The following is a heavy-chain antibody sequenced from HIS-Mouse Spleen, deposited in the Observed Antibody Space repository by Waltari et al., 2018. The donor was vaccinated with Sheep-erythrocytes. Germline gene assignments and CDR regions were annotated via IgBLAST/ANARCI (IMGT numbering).Heavy chain of an antibody. Sequence: QVQLQESGPGLVKPSQTLSLTCTVSVGSIRSGAYYWSWIREPPGKGLEWIGYIYYSGSTYYNPSLKSRVTISVDTSKNQFSLKLSSVTAADTAVYYCARAPYYYDSSGYYYFDYWGQGTLVTVSS. CDR3: ARAPYYYDSSGYYYFDY. V-gene: IGHV4-30-4*01. CDR1: VGSIRSGAYY. D-gene: IGHD3-22*01. J-gene: IGHJ4*02. CDR2: IYYSGST.